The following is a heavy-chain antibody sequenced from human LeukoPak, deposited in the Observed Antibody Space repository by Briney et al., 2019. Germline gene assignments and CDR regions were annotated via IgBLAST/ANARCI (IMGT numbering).Heavy chain of an antibody. Sequence: GGSLRLSCAASGFTFSSYSMNWVRQAPGKGLEWVSSISSSSSYIYYADSVKGRFTISRDNAKNSLYLQMNSLRAEDTAVYYCARDRGSGWSNPFDPWGQGTLVTVSS. J-gene: IGHJ5*02. V-gene: IGHV3-21*01. CDR3: ARDRGSGWSNPFDP. CDR2: ISSSSSYI. D-gene: IGHD6-19*01. CDR1: GFTFSSYS.